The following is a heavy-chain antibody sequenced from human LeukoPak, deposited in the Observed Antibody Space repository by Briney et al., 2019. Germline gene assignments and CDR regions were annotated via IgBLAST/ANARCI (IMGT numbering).Heavy chain of an antibody. CDR2: IGTAGDT. Sequence: GGSLRLSCAASGFTFSSYDMHWVRQATGKGLEWVSAIGTAGDTYYPGSVKARFTISRENSKNSLYLQMNSLRAGDTAVYYCARGVRGSYYEGAYFDYWGQGTLVTVSS. V-gene: IGHV3-13*01. CDR1: GFTFSSYD. CDR3: ARGVRGSYYEGAYFDY. J-gene: IGHJ4*02. D-gene: IGHD1-26*01.